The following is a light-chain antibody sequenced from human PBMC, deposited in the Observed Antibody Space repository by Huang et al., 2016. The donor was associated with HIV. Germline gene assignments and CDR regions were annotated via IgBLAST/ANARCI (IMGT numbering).Light chain of an antibody. CDR2: WAS. CDR1: QSVSSSY. V-gene: IGKV3-20*01. J-gene: IGKJ4*01. CDR3: QQYGSSPLLT. Sequence: EIVLTQSPGTLSLAPGERATLSCRASQSVSSSYLAWYQQKPGQPPRLLIYWASSRATGIPDRFSGSGSGTDFTLTISRLEPEDFAVYYCQQYGSSPLLTFGGGTKVRSN.